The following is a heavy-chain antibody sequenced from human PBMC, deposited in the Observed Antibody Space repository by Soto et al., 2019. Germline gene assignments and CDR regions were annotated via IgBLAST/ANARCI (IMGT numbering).Heavy chain of an antibody. CDR3: ARSEYCISTSCYSLGLLGYYGMDV. Sequence: SETLSLTCTVSGGSVSSGSYYWSWIRQPPGKGLERIGYIYYSGSTNYNPSLKSRVTISVDTSKSQFSLKLSSVTAADTAVYYCARSEYCISTSCYSLGLLGYYGMDVWGQGTTVTVSS. D-gene: IGHD2-2*01. CDR1: GGSVSSGSYY. CDR2: IYYSGST. V-gene: IGHV4-61*01. J-gene: IGHJ6*02.